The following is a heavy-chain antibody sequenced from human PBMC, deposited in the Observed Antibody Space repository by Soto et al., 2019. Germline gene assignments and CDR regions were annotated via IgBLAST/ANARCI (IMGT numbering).Heavy chain of an antibody. CDR1: GGSISSGGYY. CDR3: ARAISAAMPRDYYYYYGMDV. D-gene: IGHD2-2*01. J-gene: IGHJ6*02. V-gene: IGHV4-31*03. CDR2: IYYSGST. Sequence: SETLSLTCTVSGGSISSGGYYWSWIRQHPGKGLEWIGYIYYSGSTYYNPSLKSRVTISVDTSKNQFSLKLSSVTAADTAVYYCARAISAAMPRDYYYYYGMDVWGQGTTVTVS.